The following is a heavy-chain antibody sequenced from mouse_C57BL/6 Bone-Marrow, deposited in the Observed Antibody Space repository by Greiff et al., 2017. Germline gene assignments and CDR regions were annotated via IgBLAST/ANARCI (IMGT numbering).Heavy chain of an antibody. CDR3: ARVIYYDYDDAMDY. J-gene: IGHJ4*01. Sequence: EVMLVESGGGLVQPGGSVKISCAASGFTFSDYGMAWVRQAPRKGPEWVAFISNLAYSIYYADTVTGRFTISRENAKNTLYLEMSSLTSEDTAMYYCARVIYYDYDDAMDYWGQGTSVTVSS. V-gene: IGHV5-15*01. CDR2: ISNLAYSI. CDR1: GFTFSDYG. D-gene: IGHD2-4*01.